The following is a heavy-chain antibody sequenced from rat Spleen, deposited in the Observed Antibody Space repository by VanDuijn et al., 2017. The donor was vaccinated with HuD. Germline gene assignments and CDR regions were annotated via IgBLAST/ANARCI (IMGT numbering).Heavy chain of an antibody. Sequence: EVQLVESGGGLVQPGRSMKLSCAASGLSFSNYDMAWVRQAPTKGLDWVATISYDGSTTYYRDSVKCRFTISRDIAKSTLYLQMNNLRSEDTATYYCTRGTYFRHWGQGVMVTVSS. CDR3: TRGTYFRH. CDR1: GLSFSNYD. J-gene: IGHJ2*01. V-gene: IGHV5-29*01. D-gene: IGHD4-6*01. CDR2: ISYDGSTT.